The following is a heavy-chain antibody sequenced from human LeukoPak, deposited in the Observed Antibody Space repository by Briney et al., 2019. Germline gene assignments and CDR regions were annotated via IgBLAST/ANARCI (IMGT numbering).Heavy chain of an antibody. J-gene: IGHJ4*02. CDR3: ASGSIAARAFDY. Sequence: PSETLSLTCTVSGGSISSYYWSWIRQPAGKGLEWIRRIYTSGSTNYNPSLKSRVTMSVDTSKNQFSLKLSSVTAADTAVYYCASGSIAARAFDYWGQGTLVTVSS. CDR2: IYTSGST. CDR1: GGSISSYY. D-gene: IGHD6-6*01. V-gene: IGHV4-4*07.